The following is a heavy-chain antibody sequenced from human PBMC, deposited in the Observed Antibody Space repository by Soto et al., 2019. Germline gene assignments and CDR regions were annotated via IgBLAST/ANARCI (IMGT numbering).Heavy chain of an antibody. D-gene: IGHD6-19*01. V-gene: IGHV1-3*05. CDR1: GYTFTGYA. J-gene: IGHJ4*02. CDR2: INAGNGNT. Sequence: QVQLVQSGAEEKKPGASVKVSCKASGYTFTGYAMHWVRQAPGQRLEWMGWINAGNGNTKYSQKFQGRVTITRDTSASAAYMELSSPSSEDTAVYYCASAVAVPADFYYWGQGTLVTVSS. CDR3: ASAVAVPADFYY.